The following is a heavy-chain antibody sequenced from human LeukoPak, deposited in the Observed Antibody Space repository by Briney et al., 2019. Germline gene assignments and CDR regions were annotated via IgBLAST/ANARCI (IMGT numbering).Heavy chain of an antibody. CDR1: GFTVSSNY. CDR2: IYSGGST. Sequence: PGGSLRLSCAASGFTVSSNYMSWVRQAPGKGLEWVSVIYSGGSTYYADSVKGRFTISRDNSKNTLYLQMNSLRAGDTAVYYCARVSSNYVGGGYYGMDVWGQGTTVTVSS. V-gene: IGHV3-66*01. D-gene: IGHD4-11*01. J-gene: IGHJ6*02. CDR3: ARVSSNYVGGGYYGMDV.